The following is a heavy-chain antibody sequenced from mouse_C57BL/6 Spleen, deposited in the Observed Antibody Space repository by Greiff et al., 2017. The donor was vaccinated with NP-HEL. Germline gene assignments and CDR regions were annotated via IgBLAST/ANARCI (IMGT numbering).Heavy chain of an antibody. J-gene: IGHJ2*01. CDR3: ARRSSSGYYFDY. CDR1: GYTFTSYW. Sequence: QVQLQQPGAELVKPGASVKMSCKASGYTFTSYWITWVKQRPGQGLEWIGDIYPGSGSTNYNEKFKSKATLTVDTSSSTAYMRLSSLTSEDSAVYYCARRSSSGYYFDYWGQGTTLTVSS. V-gene: IGHV1-55*01. CDR2: IYPGSGST. D-gene: IGHD3-2*02.